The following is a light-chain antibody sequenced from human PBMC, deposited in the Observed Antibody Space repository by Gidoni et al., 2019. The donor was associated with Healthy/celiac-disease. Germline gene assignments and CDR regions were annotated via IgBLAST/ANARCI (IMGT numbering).Light chain of an antibody. CDR3: QQGYSTPPT. CDR1: QSISSY. CDR2: AAS. V-gene: IGKV1-39*01. Sequence: DIKMTQPPSSLSASVGDRVTINCRVSQSISSYLNWYQQKPGKAPKLLIYAASSLQSGVPSRFSGSGSGTDFTLTISSLQPEDFATYYCQQGYSTPPTFGPGTKLDIK. J-gene: IGKJ3*01.